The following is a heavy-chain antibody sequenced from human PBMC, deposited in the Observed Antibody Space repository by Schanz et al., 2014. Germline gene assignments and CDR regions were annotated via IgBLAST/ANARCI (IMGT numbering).Heavy chain of an antibody. V-gene: IGHV3-7*03. Sequence: EVQLEESGGGLVKPGGSLKLSCAASRLNFNNAWMHWVRQAPGKGLEWVANIKQDGSEKFYVDSVQGRFTISRDNAKTSLYLQMNSLRAEDTAFYYCARFRVHYSDFWGQGVLVTVSS. D-gene: IGHD3-10*01. J-gene: IGHJ4*02. CDR2: IKQDGSEK. CDR1: RLNFNNAW. CDR3: ARFRVHYSDF.